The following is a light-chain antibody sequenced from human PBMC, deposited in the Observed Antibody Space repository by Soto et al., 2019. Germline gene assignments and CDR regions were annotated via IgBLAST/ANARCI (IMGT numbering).Light chain of an antibody. CDR2: DAA. J-gene: IGKJ1*01. CDR1: QNINTY. V-gene: IGKV1-39*01. Sequence: DIQMTQSPYSLSAAVGDRVTIACRASQNINTYLNWYQQKPGKAPKLLIFDAASLQSGVPSRFSGGGSRTDFTLTINSLHAEDFATYFCQQSYSSPPTFGQGTKVDIK. CDR3: QQSYSSPPT.